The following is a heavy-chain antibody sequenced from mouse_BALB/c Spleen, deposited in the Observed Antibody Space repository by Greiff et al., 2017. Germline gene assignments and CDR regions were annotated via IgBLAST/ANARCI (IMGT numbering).Heavy chain of an antibody. D-gene: IGHD4-1*01. J-gene: IGHJ3*01. Sequence: EVKLVESGGGLVQPGGSLKLSCAASGFTFSSYGMSWVRQTPDKRLELVATINSNGGSTYYPDSVKGRFTISRDNAKNTLYLQMSGLKSEDTAMYYGARDSAGTEGAFADWGQGTLVTVSA. CDR1: GFTFSSYG. V-gene: IGHV5-6-3*01. CDR3: ARDSAGTEGAFAD. CDR2: INSNGGST.